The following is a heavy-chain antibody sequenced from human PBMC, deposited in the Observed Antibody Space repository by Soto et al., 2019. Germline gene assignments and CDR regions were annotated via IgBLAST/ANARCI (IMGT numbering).Heavy chain of an antibody. Sequence: GGSLRLSCVASGFVFEDYAMNWVRQGPGKGLEWVSGISWNSGTIGYADAVKGRFTISRDNAKNSLHLQMNSLRAEDTALYYCAKDVGSYYYDTSAYHYDYWGRGTQVTVSS. D-gene: IGHD3-22*01. CDR2: ISWNSGTI. V-gene: IGHV3-9*01. CDR1: GFVFEDYA. J-gene: IGHJ4*02. CDR3: AKDVGSYYYDTSAYHYDY.